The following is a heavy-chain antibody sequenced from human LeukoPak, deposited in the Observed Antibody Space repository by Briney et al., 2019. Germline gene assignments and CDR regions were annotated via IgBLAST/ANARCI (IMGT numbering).Heavy chain of an antibody. CDR1: GFIVSSSY. Sequence: GGTLRLSCAASGFIVSSSYMSWVRQPPGKGLEWVSGIYTDGSTYYADSVQGRFTISRDNSKNMLFLQMNSLRVEDTSVYYCVRGHYCNTLGGQGTLVTVSS. J-gene: IGHJ4*02. CDR3: VRGHYCNTL. D-gene: IGHD3-10*01. V-gene: IGHV3-66*01. CDR2: IYTDGST.